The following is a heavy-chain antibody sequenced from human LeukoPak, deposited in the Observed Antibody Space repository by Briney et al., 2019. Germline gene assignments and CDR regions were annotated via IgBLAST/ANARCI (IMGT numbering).Heavy chain of an antibody. D-gene: IGHD5-18*01. CDR2: IYYSGST. J-gene: IGHJ4*02. CDR1: GDSISSSSYY. V-gene: IGHV4-39*01. CDR3: ARMWIQLWTFDY. Sequence: SETVSLTCTVSGDSISSSSYYWGWIRQPPGKGLEGIGSIYYSGSTYYNPSLKRRVTISVDTSKNQFSLKLSSVTAADTAVYYCARMWIQLWTFDYWGQGTLVTVSS.